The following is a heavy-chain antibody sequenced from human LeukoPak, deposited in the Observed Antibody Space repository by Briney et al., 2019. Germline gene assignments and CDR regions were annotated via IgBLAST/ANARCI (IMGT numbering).Heavy chain of an antibody. CDR2: ISYDGGNR. CDR1: GFTFSDYG. Sequence: PGGSLRLSCAASGFTFSDYGMHWVRQAPGKGLEWVALISYDGGNRFYADSVRDRFTISRDNSKNTLFLQMNSLRIEDTAVYYCAKVFEVRGARRPKDYWGQGPLVIVSS. J-gene: IGHJ4*02. CDR3: AKVFEVRGARRPKDY. D-gene: IGHD3-10*01. V-gene: IGHV3-30*18.